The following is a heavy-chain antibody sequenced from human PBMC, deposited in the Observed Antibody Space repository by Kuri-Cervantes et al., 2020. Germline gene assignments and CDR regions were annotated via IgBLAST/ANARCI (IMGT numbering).Heavy chain of an antibody. CDR2: INTKTGNP. V-gene: IGHV7-4-1*02. Sequence: ASVKVSCKASGYSFTNFAMNWVRQAPGQGLEWMGWINTKTGNPTYAQGFTGRFVFSLDTSVSTAYLQISSLKAEDTAVYYCAREGPNVLSSWGQGTLVTVSS. CDR1: GYSFTNFA. CDR3: AREGPNVLSS. J-gene: IGHJ5*02.